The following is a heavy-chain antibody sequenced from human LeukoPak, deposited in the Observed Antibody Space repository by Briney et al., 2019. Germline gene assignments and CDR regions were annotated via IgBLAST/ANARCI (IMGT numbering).Heavy chain of an antibody. CDR1: GGSISSYY. CDR2: IYYGGST. J-gene: IGHJ5*02. CDR3: ARHSGGDNWFDP. V-gene: IGHV4-59*08. D-gene: IGHD5-12*01. Sequence: PSETLSLTCTVSGGSISSYYWSWIRQPPGKGLEWIGYIYYGGSTNYNPSLKTRVTISGDTSKNQFSLKLSSVTAADTAVYYCARHSGGDNWFDPWGQGTLVTVSS.